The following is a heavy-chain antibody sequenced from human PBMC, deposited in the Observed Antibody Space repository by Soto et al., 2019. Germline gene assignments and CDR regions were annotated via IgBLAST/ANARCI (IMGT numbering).Heavy chain of an antibody. CDR3: ASAGGLGAVAADY. Sequence: QLQLQESGSGLVKPSQTLSLTCAVSGGSISSGGYSWSWIRQPPGKGLEWIGYIYHSGSTYYNPSLQSRGTISVDRSKNQFSRKLSSVTAADTAVYYCASAGGLGAVAADYWGQGTLVTVSS. CDR2: IYHSGST. J-gene: IGHJ4*02. CDR1: GGSISSGGYS. V-gene: IGHV4-30-2*01. D-gene: IGHD6-19*01.